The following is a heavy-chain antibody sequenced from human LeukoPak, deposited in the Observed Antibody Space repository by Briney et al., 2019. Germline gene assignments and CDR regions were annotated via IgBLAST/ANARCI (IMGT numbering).Heavy chain of an antibody. Sequence: GRSLRLSCAASGITFSTYGMYWVRQAPGKGLEWVAVISHDGNNKYYADSVKGRFTISRDNSKNTLYLQMNSLRAEDTAVYYCARLGGGHSSSWYDASDIWGQGTMVTVSS. V-gene: IGHV3-30*03. D-gene: IGHD6-13*01. CDR1: GITFSTYG. CDR2: ISHDGNNK. CDR3: ARLGGGHSSSWYDASDI. J-gene: IGHJ3*02.